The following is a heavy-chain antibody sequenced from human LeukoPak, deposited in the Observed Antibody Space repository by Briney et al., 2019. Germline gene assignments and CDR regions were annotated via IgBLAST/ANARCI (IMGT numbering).Heavy chain of an antibody. CDR2: ISYDGSNK. J-gene: IGHJ6*02. CDR1: GFTFSSYA. CDR3: ARDQGIAVAEGYGMDV. Sequence: PGGSLRLSCAASGFTFSSYAMHWVRQAPGKGLEWVAVISYDGSNKYYADSVKGRFTISRDNSKNTLYLQMNSLRAEDTAVYYCARDQGIAVAEGYGMDVWGRGTTVTVSS. V-gene: IGHV3-30*04. D-gene: IGHD6-19*01.